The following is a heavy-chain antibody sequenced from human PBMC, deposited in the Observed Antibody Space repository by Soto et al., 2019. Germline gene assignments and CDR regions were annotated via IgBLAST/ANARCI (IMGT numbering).Heavy chain of an antibody. Sequence: PGESLKISCKASGYSFTSYWISWVRQMPGKGLEWMGRIDPSDSYTNYSPSFQGHVTISADKSISTAYLQWSSLKASDTAMYYCARHPPYSSSWYNPFDYWGQGTLVTVSS. J-gene: IGHJ4*02. CDR2: IDPSDSYT. CDR3: ARHPPYSSSWYNPFDY. V-gene: IGHV5-10-1*01. D-gene: IGHD6-13*01. CDR1: GYSFTSYW.